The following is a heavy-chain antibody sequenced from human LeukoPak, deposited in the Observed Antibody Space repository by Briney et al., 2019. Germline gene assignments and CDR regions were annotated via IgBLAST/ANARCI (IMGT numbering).Heavy chain of an antibody. CDR1: GFTFSSYS. V-gene: IGHV3-21*01. D-gene: IGHD1-20*01. Sequence: GGSLRLSYAASGFTFSSYSMNWVRQAPGKGLEWVSSISSSSSYIYYADSVKGRFTISRDNAKNSLYLQMNSLRAEDTAVYYCARDSRITKKADYWGQGTLVTVSS. J-gene: IGHJ4*02. CDR2: ISSSSSYI. CDR3: ARDSRITKKADY.